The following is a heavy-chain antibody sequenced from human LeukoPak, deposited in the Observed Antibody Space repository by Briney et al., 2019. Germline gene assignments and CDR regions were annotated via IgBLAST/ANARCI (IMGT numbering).Heavy chain of an antibody. CDR1: GFTFSSYG. CDR2: IKEDGSEK. V-gene: IGHV3-7*04. CDR3: AGGGGGAFDI. Sequence: GGSLRLSCAASGFTFSSYGMHWVRQAPGKGLEWVANIKEDGSEKYYVDSEKGRFTISRDNAKNSLYLQMNSRRAEDTAVYYCAGGGGGAFDIWGQGTMVTVSS. D-gene: IGHD3-10*01. J-gene: IGHJ3*02.